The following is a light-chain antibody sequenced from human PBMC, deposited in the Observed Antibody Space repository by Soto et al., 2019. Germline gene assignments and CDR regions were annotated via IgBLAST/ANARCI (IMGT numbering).Light chain of an antibody. CDR3: QQYNNWWT. CDR1: QGIRND. Sequence: IQRTKSHSSLSASVGDRVTITCRASQGIRNDLGWYQQKPGKAPKLLIYKASTLKSGVPSRFSGSGSGTEFTLTISSLQSEDFGVYYCQQYNNWWTFGQGTKVDIK. J-gene: IGKJ1*01. V-gene: IGKV1-17*01. CDR2: KAS.